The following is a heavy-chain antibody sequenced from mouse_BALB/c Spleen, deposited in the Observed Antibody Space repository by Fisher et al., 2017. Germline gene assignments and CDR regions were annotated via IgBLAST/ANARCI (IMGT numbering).Heavy chain of an antibody. V-gene: IGHV7-3*02. D-gene: IGHD2-14*01. CDR3: ARDGRYDVAMDY. Sequence: RFTISRDNSQSILYLQMNTLRAEDSATYYCARDGRYDVAMDYWGQGTSVTVSS. J-gene: IGHJ4*01.